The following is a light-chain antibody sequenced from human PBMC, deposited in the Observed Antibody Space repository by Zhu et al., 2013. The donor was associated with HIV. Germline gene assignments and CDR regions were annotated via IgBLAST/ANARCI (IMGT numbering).Light chain of an antibody. CDR1: PGISTY. Sequence: DTQMTQSPSTLSASVGDRVTITCRASPGISTYLAWYQQKPGKAPKLVIYDASNLETGVPSRFSGSGSGTYFTFTISSLQPEDVATYFCQQYDNLLAFGGGTKVEIK. J-gene: IGKJ4*01. V-gene: IGKV1-33*01. CDR2: DAS. CDR3: QQYDNLLA.